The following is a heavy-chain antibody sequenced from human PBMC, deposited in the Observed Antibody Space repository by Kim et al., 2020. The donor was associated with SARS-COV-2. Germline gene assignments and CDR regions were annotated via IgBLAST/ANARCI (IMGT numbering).Heavy chain of an antibody. CDR2: SGST. Sequence: SGSTNDNPSLNSRVTMSVDASRNQFFLKLKSMTAADTAVYYCARSSADYWGQGTLVTVSS. J-gene: IGHJ4*02. V-gene: IGHV4-59*10. CDR3: ARSSADY.